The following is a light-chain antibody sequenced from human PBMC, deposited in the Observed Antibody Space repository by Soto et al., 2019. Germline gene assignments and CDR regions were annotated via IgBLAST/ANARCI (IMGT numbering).Light chain of an antibody. Sequence: EIVMAQSPATLSVSPGERATLSCRAGQGVTTNFAWYQQKSGQSPRLLIYDVSISATGVPARFSDTVSEADFTLTISGLQGEDSAVYFWQQYDKLPVAFGQGTRRDIK. CDR1: QGVTTN. V-gene: IGKV3-15*01. CDR2: DVS. CDR3: QQYDKLPVA. J-gene: IGKJ5*01.